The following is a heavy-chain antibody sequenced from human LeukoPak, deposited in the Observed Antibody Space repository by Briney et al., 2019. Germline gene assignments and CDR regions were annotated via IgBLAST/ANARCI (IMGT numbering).Heavy chain of an antibody. D-gene: IGHD2-2*01. V-gene: IGHV3-30-3*01. CDR3: ARGGTLFCSSTSCYLELNAFDI. CDR2: ISYDGSNK. CDR1: GFTFSSYA. Sequence: GGSLRLSCAASGFTFSSYAMHGVRQAPGKGLEGVAVISYDGSNKYYADSVKGRFTISRDNSKNTLYLQMNSLRAEDTAVYYCARGGTLFCSSTSCYLELNAFDIWGQGTMVTVSS. J-gene: IGHJ3*02.